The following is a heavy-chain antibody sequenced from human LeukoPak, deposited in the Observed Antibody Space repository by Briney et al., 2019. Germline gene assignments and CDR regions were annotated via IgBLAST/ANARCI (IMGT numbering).Heavy chain of an antibody. Sequence: GGSLRLSCAASGFTFSNAWMSWVRQAPGKGLEWVGRIKSKTFGGTTDYAAPVKGRFTISRDDSRNTLYLHMNTLKTEDTAIYYCTTLGAFDYWGQGTLVTVSS. V-gene: IGHV3-15*01. D-gene: IGHD3-16*01. CDR3: TTLGAFDY. J-gene: IGHJ4*02. CDR1: GFTFSNAW. CDR2: IKSKTFGGTT.